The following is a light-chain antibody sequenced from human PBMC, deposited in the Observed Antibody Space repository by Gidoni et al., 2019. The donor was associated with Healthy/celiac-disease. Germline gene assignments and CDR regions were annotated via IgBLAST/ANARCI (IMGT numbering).Light chain of an antibody. Sequence: DIVMTQSPDSLAVTLGERATINCKSSQSVLYSNNNKNYLAWYQQKPGQPPKLLIYWASTRESGVPDRFSGSGSGTDFTLTISSLQAEDVAVYYCQQYYSTPRDSFXXXTKLEIK. CDR1: QSVLYSNNNKNY. J-gene: IGKJ2*03. V-gene: IGKV4-1*01. CDR2: WAS. CDR3: QQYYSTPRDS.